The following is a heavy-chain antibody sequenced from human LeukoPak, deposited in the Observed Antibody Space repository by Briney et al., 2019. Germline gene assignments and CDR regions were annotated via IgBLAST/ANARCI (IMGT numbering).Heavy chain of an antibody. D-gene: IGHD5-18*01. J-gene: IGHJ5*02. CDR1: GYTFTGYY. CDR3: ARGYSYGHNWFDP. V-gene: IGHV1-2*02. CDR2: INPNSGGT. Sequence: ASVKVSCKASGYTFTGYYMHWVRQAPGQGLEWMGWINPNSGGTNYAQKFQGRVTMTGDTSISTAYMELSRLRSDDTAVYYCARGYSYGHNWFDPWGQGTLVTVSS.